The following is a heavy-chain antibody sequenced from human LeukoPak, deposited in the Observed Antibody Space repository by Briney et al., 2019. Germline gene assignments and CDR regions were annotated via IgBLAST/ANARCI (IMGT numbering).Heavy chain of an antibody. CDR1: GFTFSSYA. Sequence: PGGSLRLSCAASGFTFSSYAMSWVRQAPGKGLEWVSAISGSGGSTYYADSVKGRFTISRDNSKNTLYLQMNNLRAEDTAVYYCARHKVNDYGDSIDYRGQGTLVTVSS. V-gene: IGHV3-23*01. J-gene: IGHJ4*02. CDR3: ARHKVNDYGDSIDY. CDR2: ISGSGGST. D-gene: IGHD4-17*01.